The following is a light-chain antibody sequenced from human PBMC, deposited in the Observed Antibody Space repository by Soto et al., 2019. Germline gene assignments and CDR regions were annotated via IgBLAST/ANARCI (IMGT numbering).Light chain of an antibody. CDR3: QQYSSSLIT. CDR1: QSVSSR. CDR2: GAS. J-gene: IGKJ5*01. Sequence: EIVLTQCPGTLSLSPGERATLSCRASQSVSSRLAWYHQKHGQAPRLLISGASSRATGIPDRFSGGGSGTDFTLAITRLEPEDFAVYFCQQYSSSLITFGQGTRLEIK. V-gene: IGKV3-20*01.